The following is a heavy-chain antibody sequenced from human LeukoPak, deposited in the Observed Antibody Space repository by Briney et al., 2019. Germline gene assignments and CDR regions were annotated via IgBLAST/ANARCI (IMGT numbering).Heavy chain of an antibody. J-gene: IGHJ4*02. D-gene: IGHD4-17*01. Sequence: GRSLRLSCAASGFNFRTYAMNWVRQAPGKGREWVAVISDDGSNKYYAESVKGQFTISRDNSKNTLYLQMNSLRAEDTAVYYCARAFSTTAFDYWGQGTLVTVSS. CDR2: ISDDGSNK. CDR1: GFNFRTYA. V-gene: IGHV3-30*04. CDR3: ARAFSTTAFDY.